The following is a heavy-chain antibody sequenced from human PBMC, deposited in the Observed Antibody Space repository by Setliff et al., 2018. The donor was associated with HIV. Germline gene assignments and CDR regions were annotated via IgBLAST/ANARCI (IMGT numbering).Heavy chain of an antibody. Sequence: LSLTCTVSGGSISSGDYYWSWIRQPPGKGLEWIGYIYYSGSTYYNPSLKSRVTISVDTSKNQFSLKLSSVTAADTAVYYCARGFYDSSGYEYNWFDPWGQGTLVTVSS. V-gene: IGHV4-30-4*01. CDR1: GGSISSGDYY. D-gene: IGHD3-22*01. CDR3: ARGFYDSSGYEYNWFDP. CDR2: IYYSGST. J-gene: IGHJ5*02.